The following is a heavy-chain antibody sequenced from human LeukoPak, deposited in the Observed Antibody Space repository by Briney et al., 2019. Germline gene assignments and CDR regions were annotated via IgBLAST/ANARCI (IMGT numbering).Heavy chain of an antibody. CDR3: AKTRGYCSGGTCYQDY. CDR2: ISGSGDIT. Sequence: PGGSLRLSCAASGFTFSSYAMSWVCQAPGKGLEWVSTISGSGDITYYADSVKGRFTISRDSSKKTLYLQTSSLRAEDTAVYYCAKTRGYCSGGTCYQDYWGQGTLVTVSS. D-gene: IGHD2-15*01. V-gene: IGHV3-23*01. J-gene: IGHJ4*02. CDR1: GFTFSSYA.